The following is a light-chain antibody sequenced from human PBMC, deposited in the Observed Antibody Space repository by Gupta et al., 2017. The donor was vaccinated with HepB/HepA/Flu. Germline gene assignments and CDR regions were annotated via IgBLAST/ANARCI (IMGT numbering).Light chain of an antibody. CDR3: NSYTRSSTLYV. V-gene: IGLV2-14*03. CDR1: SSDVGGYNY. J-gene: IGLJ1*01. Sequence: QSALTQPASVSGSPGQSITISCTGTSSDVGGYNYVSWYQQHPGKAPKLMIYDVNNRPSGVSDRFSGSKSGNTASLTISGLQAEDEADYFCNSYTRSSTLYVFGTGTKVTVL. CDR2: DVN.